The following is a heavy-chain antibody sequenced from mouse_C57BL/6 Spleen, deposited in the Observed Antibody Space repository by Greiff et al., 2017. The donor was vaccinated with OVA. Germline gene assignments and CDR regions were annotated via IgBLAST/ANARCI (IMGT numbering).Heavy chain of an antibody. D-gene: IGHD4-1*01. V-gene: IGHV2-2*01. CDR2: IWRGGST. CDR1: GFSLTSYG. J-gene: IGHJ4*01. Sequence: QVQLQQSGPGLVQPSQSLSITCTVSGFSLTSYGVHWVRQSPGKGLEWLGVIWRGGSTDYNAAFISRLSISKDNSKSQVFFKMNSLQADDTAIYYCARKMVLLYSNWGNYAMDYWGQGTSVTVSS. CDR3: ARKMVLLYSNWGNYAMDY.